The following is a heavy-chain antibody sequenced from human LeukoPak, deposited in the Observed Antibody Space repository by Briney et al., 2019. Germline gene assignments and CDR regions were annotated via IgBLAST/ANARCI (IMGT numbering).Heavy chain of an antibody. D-gene: IGHD6-19*01. CDR3: ARRRLGYSSGWYKSLHFDY. V-gene: IGHV4-34*01. CDR2: INHSGST. CDR1: GGSFSGYY. J-gene: IGHJ4*02. Sequence: PSETLSLTCAVYGGSFSGYYWSWIRQPPGKGLEWIGEINHSGSTNYNPSLKSRVTISVDTSKNQFSLKLSSVTAADTAVYYCARRRLGYSSGWYKSLHFDYWGQGTLVTVSS.